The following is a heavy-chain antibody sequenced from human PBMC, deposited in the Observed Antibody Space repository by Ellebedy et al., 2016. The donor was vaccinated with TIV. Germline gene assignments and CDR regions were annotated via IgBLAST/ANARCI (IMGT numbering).Heavy chain of an antibody. Sequence: SETLSLTCTVSGGSISSHYWSWIRQPPGKGLEWIGSISNSGSTNYSPSLRSRLTLSLDASKNQFSLKLSSVTAADTAMYYCARVLRFPSSGWSGFHYYFDSWGQGTLVTVSS. CDR3: ARVLRFPSSGWSGFHYYFDS. V-gene: IGHV4-59*11. D-gene: IGHD6-19*01. CDR2: ISNSGST. J-gene: IGHJ4*02. CDR1: GGSISSHY.